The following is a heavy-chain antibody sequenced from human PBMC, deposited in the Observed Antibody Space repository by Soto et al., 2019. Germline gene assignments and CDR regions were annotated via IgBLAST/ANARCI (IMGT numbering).Heavy chain of an antibody. J-gene: IGHJ6*02. CDR3: ARGGYSSGWCKGYYYYGMDV. D-gene: IGHD6-19*01. Sequence: ASLKVSCKASGYTFTIYDINWVRQATGQGLEWMGWMNPNSGNTGYAQKFQGRVTMTRNTSISTAYMELSSLRSEDTAVYYCARGGYSSGWCKGYYYYGMDVWGQGTTVTVSS. CDR1: GYTFTIYD. V-gene: IGHV1-8*01. CDR2: MNPNSGNT.